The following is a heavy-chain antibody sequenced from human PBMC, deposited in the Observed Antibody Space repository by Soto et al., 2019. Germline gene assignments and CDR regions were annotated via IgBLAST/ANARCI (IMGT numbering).Heavy chain of an antibody. CDR1: GGTFSSHA. CDR2: IIPVTDTP. Sequence: QVQLVQSWAEVKKPGSSVKVSCKVSGGTFSSHAINWLRQAPGQGLEWMGVIIPVTDTPNNAEKFQGRVTITADKSTTTVYMELSSLTFDDTAVYFCARGNKGPGHYGPGSQGWYGPWGQGTLVTVSS. J-gene: IGHJ5*02. D-gene: IGHD3-10*01. CDR3: ARGNKGPGHYGPGSQGWYGP. V-gene: IGHV1-69*06.